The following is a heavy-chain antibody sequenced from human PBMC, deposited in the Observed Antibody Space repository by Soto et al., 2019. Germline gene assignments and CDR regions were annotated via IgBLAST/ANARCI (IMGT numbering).Heavy chain of an antibody. J-gene: IGHJ4*02. CDR2: IYYRGST. Sequence: QVQLQESGPGLVKPSQTLSLTCTVSGGSISSGGYYWSWIRQHPGKVLEWIGSIYYRGSTFYNSSLKSRLTIPVDTSKNNFSLKLSSVTAAYTAVYYCASGVIHWGQATLVTFSS. D-gene: IGHD2-21*01. CDR3: ASGVIH. CDR1: GGSISSGGYY. V-gene: IGHV4-31*03.